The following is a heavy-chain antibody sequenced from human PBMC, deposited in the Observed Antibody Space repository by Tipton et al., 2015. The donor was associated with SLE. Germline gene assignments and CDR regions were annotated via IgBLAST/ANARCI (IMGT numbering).Heavy chain of an antibody. CDR1: GGSVSSSSKY. Sequence: LRLSCTVSGGSVSSSSKYWAWIRQPPGKGLEWIGSIYYTGPTTYYNSFLKSRVAMSVDTSKNQFSLRLTSVIAADTAVYYCARLHGYSYGLNWFDPWGQGTLISVSS. CDR3: ARLHGYSYGLNWFDP. D-gene: IGHD5-18*01. V-gene: IGHV4-39*07. J-gene: IGHJ5*02. CDR2: IYYTGPTT.